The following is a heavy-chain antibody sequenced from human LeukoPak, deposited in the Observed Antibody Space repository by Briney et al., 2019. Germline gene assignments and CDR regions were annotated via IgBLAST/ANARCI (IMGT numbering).Heavy chain of an antibody. Sequence: ASVKVSCKASGYTFTSYYMHWVRQAPGQGLEWTGIINPSGGSTSYAQKFQGRVTMTRDTSTSTVYMELSSLRSEDTAVYYCASSLWGELSLGDYWGQGTLVTVSS. V-gene: IGHV1-46*01. D-gene: IGHD3-16*02. CDR3: ASSLWGELSLGDY. CDR2: INPSGGST. CDR1: GYTFTSYY. J-gene: IGHJ4*02.